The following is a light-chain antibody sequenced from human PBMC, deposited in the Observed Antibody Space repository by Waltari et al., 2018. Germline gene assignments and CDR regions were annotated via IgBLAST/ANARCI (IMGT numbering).Light chain of an antibody. CDR3: CSYSTGGSWM. Sequence: QSALTQPVSVSGSPGQSVTISCTGTSNNVCDYNLVSWFQHHPDQAPQPLIFYVSQRPSGVSNRFSGSKSGNTASLTISGLQTEDEADYYCCSYSTGGSWMFGGGTKLTVL. CDR1: SNNVCDYNL. V-gene: IGLV2-23*02. CDR2: YVS. J-gene: IGLJ3*02.